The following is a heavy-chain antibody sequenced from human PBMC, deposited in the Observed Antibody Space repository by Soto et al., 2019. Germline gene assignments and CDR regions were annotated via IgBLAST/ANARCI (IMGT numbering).Heavy chain of an antibody. D-gene: IGHD2-2*01. V-gene: IGHV1-69*01. CDR3: ARGAPGGPQYLIPAARGSWFDP. J-gene: IGHJ5*02. CDR2: IIPIFGTA. Sequence: QVQLVQSGAEVKKPGSSVKVSCKASGGTFSSYAISWVRQAPGQGLGWMGGIIPIFGTANFAQKFQGRVTITADESTSTAYMELSSLRSEDTAVYYCARGAPGGPQYLIPAARGSWFDPWGQGTLVTVSS. CDR1: GGTFSSYA.